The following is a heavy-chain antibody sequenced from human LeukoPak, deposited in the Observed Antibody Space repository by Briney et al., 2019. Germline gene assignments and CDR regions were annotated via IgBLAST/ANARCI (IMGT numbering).Heavy chain of an antibody. J-gene: IGHJ6*02. Sequence: GGSLRLSCAASGFTFSSYAMSWVRQAPGKGLEWVSAISGSGGSTYYADSVKGRFTISRDNSKNTLYLQMNSLRAEDTAVYYCAKDPHMPGGVYYYYGMDVWGQGTTVTVSS. CDR2: ISGSGGST. CDR1: GFTFSSYA. V-gene: IGHV3-23*01. CDR3: AKDPHMPGGVYYYYGMDV. D-gene: IGHD2-8*02.